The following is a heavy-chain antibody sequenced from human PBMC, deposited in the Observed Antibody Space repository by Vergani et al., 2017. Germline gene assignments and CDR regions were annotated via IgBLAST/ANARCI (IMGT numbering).Heavy chain of an antibody. J-gene: IGHJ6*03. D-gene: IGHD3-16*01. CDR3: ARDLRGSYYYYYMDV. V-gene: IGHV3-7*01. CDR2: IKQDGSEK. Sequence: EVQLVESGGGLVQPGGSLRLSCAASGFTFSSYWMSWVRQAPGKGLEWEANIKQDGSEKYYVDSVKGRFTISRDNAKNSLYLQMNSLRVEDTAVYYCARDLRGSYYYYYMDVLGKGTTVTVSS. CDR1: GFTFSSYW.